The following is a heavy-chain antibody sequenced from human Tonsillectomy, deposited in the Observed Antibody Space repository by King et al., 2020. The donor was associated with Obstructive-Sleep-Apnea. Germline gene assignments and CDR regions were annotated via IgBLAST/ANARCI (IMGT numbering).Heavy chain of an antibody. CDR3: ARDLGWGAFDI. V-gene: IGHV3-13*04. D-gene: IGHD4-23*01. Sequence: AQLVQSGGGLVQPGGSLRLSCAASGFTFSSYDMHWVGQATGKGLEWVSSIGTSGDTYYPGSVKGRFTIARENAKNSLYLQMKSLRAGDTAVYYCARDLGWGAFDIWGQGTMVTVSS. J-gene: IGHJ3*02. CDR2: IGTSGDT. CDR1: GFTFSSYD.